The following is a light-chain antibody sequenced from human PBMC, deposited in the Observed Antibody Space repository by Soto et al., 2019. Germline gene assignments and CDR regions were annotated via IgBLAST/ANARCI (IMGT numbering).Light chain of an antibody. Sequence: DIQMTQSPSPLSASVGDRVTIKCRASQNIGNWLAWYQQRPGKAPNLLIYGASSLQTGVPTRFSGSGFGTEFTLIISSLQPDDFATYYCQQYDSYPYTFGQGTKLEIK. V-gene: IGKV1-5*01. CDR3: QQYDSYPYT. CDR1: QNIGNW. CDR2: GAS. J-gene: IGKJ2*01.